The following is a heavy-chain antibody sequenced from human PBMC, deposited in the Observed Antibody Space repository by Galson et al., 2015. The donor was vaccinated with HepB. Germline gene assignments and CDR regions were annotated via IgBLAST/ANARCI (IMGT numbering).Heavy chain of an antibody. V-gene: IGHV3-7*01. CDR2: IKQDEGEK. CDR1: GFTFSNYW. CDR3: ARQPIMAGATGGFDY. D-gene: IGHD1-26*01. Sequence: CLRLSCAASGFTFSNYWMGWGRQAPGKGLEWVANIKQDEGEKYYVDSVKGRFTISRDNAKNSLYLKMNSLRAEDTAVYYCARQPIMAGATGGFDYWGQGTLVTVSS. J-gene: IGHJ4*02.